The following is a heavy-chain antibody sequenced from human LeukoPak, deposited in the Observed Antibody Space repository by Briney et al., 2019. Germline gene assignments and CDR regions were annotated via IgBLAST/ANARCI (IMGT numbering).Heavy chain of an antibody. J-gene: IGHJ4*02. CDR3: VKSGGYGLIDY. CDR2: IYYSGST. Sequence: PSETLSLTCTVSGGSISGYYWSWIRQPPGKGLEWIGYIYYSGSTNYNPSLKSRVTISVDMSKNQFSLRLSSVTAADTAMYYCVKSGGYGLIDYWGQGTLVTVSS. CDR1: GGSISGYY. V-gene: IGHV4-59*08. D-gene: IGHD6-19*01.